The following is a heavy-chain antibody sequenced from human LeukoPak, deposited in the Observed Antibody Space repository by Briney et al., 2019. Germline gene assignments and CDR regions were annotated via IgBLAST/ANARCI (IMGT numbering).Heavy chain of an antibody. Sequence: QAGGSLRLSCAASGFMFSDYGMHWVRQAPGKGLEWVAAIWYDGSNIFYADSVKGRFTISRDNSKNALYLQMNSLRAEDTADYYCAKEGDRGEALYYYMDVWGNGTTVTVSS. V-gene: IGHV3-33*06. J-gene: IGHJ6*03. CDR3: AKEGDRGEALYYYMDV. CDR1: GFMFSDYG. CDR2: IWYDGSNI. D-gene: IGHD3-10*01.